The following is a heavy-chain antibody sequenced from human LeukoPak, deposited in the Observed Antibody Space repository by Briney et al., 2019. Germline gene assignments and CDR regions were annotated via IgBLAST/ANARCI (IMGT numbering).Heavy chain of an antibody. CDR3: ARTGYYDSSGYYYFDY. J-gene: IGHJ4*02. D-gene: IGHD3-22*01. V-gene: IGHV4-59*12. CDR1: GGSISSYY. Sequence: SETLSLTCTVSGGSISSYYWSWIRQPPGKGLEWIGYIYYGGSTYYNPSLKSRVTISVDTSKNQFSLKLSSVTAADTAVYYCARTGYYDSSGYYYFDYWGQGTLVTVSS. CDR2: IYYGGST.